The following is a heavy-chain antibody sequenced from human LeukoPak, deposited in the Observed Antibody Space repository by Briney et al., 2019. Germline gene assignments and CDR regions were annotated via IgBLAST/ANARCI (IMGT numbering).Heavy chain of an antibody. CDR1: GFTVSSNY. CDR3: ARVRRDGYNLDY. Sequence: PGGSLRLSCAASGFTVSSNYMSWVRQAPGKGLEWVSVIYSGGITYYADSVKGRFTISRDNSKNTLYLQMNSLRAEDTAVYYCARVRRDGYNLDYWGQGALVTASS. V-gene: IGHV3-66*01. D-gene: IGHD5-24*01. CDR2: IYSGGIT. J-gene: IGHJ4*02.